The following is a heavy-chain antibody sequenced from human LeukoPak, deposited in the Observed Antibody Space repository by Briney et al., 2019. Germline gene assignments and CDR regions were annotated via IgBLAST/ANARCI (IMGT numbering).Heavy chain of an antibody. J-gene: IGHJ4*02. Sequence: PGGSLRLSCAASGFTFSSYSMNWVRQAPGKGLEWVSSISSSSSYIYYADSVKGRLTISRDNAKNSLYLQMNSLRAEDTAVYYCARDFTAAADFDYWGQGTLVTVSS. D-gene: IGHD6-13*01. CDR3: ARDFTAAADFDY. V-gene: IGHV3-21*01. CDR2: ISSSSSYI. CDR1: GFTFSSYS.